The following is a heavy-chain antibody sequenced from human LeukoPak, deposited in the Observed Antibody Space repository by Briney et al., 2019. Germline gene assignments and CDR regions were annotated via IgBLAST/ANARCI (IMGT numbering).Heavy chain of an antibody. D-gene: IGHD1-26*01. CDR1: GFXFSSYW. Sequence: GGSLRLSCAASGFXFSSYWITWVRQAPGKGLEWVANINQDGSERHYVDSVKGRFTISRDNAKNSLYLEMNSLRAEDTAVYYCARDEYSGSYVYWGQGTLVTVSS. V-gene: IGHV3-7*05. CDR2: INQDGSER. CDR3: ARDEYSGSYVY. J-gene: IGHJ4*02.